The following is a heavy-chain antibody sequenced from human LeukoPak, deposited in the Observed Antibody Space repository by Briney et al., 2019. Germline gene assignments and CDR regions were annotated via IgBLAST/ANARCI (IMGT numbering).Heavy chain of an antibody. V-gene: IGHV4-61*05. CDR3: ARHLGGIAVAGYWYFDL. J-gene: IGHJ2*01. CDR2: IYYSGST. D-gene: IGHD6-19*01. CDR1: GGSISSSSYY. Sequence: KASETLSLTCTVSGGSISSSSYYWSWIRQPPGKGLEWIGYIYYSGSTNYNPSLKSRVTTSVDTSKNQFSLKLSSVTAADTAVYYCARHLGGIAVAGYWYFDLWGRGTLVTVSS.